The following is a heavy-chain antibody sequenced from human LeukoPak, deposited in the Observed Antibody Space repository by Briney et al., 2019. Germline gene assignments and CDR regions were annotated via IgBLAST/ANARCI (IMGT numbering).Heavy chain of an antibody. CDR1: GFTFDAYA. V-gene: IGHV3-9*01. Sequence: GGSLRLSCAASGFTFDAYAMHWVRHAPGKGLEWVSGISWNSGTIGYADSVKGRFTISRDNAKNSVYLQMNTLRVEDTAVYYCTRDLMDYDVSTGLHHYYMDVWGQGTTVTVSS. CDR2: ISWNSGTI. J-gene: IGHJ6*02. D-gene: IGHD3-9*01. CDR3: TRDLMDYDVSTGLHHYYMDV.